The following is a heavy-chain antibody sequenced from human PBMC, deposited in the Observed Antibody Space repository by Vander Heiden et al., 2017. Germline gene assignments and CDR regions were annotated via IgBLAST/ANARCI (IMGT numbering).Heavy chain of an antibody. J-gene: IGHJ6*02. V-gene: IGHV3-30*18. Sequence: QVQLVESGGGVVQPGRSLRLSCAASGFTLSSYGMHWVRQAPGKGLEWVAVISYDGSNKYYADSVKGRVAISRDNSKNTLYLQMNSLRAEDTAVYYCAKSHEGYYGMDVWGQGTTVTVSS. CDR2: ISYDGSNK. CDR1: GFTLSSYG. CDR3: AKSHEGYYGMDV.